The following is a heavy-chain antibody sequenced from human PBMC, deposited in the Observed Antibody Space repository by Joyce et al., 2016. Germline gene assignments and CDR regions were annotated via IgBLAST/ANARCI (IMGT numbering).Heavy chain of an antibody. V-gene: IGHV3-30-3*02. Sequence: QVQLVESGGGVVQPGRSLRLACAASGFTFSSYATHWVRQGPGKGLEWVAVISYDGSNKYYADSVKGRFSISRDDSKNTLHLQMNSLRAEDTAVYYCAKSEISSAHKGSLDSWGQGALVTVSS. CDR1: GFTFSSYA. D-gene: IGHD6-6*01. CDR2: ISYDGSNK. CDR3: AKSEISSAHKGSLDS. J-gene: IGHJ4*02.